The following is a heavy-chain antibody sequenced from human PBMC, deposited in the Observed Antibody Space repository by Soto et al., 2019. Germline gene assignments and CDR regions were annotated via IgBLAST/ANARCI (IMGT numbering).Heavy chain of an antibody. J-gene: IGHJ4*02. CDR1: GFTFSSYW. D-gene: IGHD4-4*01. Sequence: EVQLVESGGGLVQPGESLRLSCAASGFTFSSYWMHWIRQSPGKGLVWVSRVSSDGSSTVYANCVKGRLTISRDNAKNTLYLQMNSLSDADTAVYYCARGLPNYSSFDSWGQGTLVTVSS. CDR2: VSSDGSST. CDR3: ARGLPNYSSFDS. V-gene: IGHV3-74*01.